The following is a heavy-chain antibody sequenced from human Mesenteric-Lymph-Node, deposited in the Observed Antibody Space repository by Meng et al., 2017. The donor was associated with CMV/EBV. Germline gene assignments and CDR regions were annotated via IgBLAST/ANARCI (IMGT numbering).Heavy chain of an antibody. Sequence: GGSLKISCAASGFTFSSYWMSWVRQAPGKGLEWVANIKQDGSEKYYVDSVKGRFTISRDNAKNSLYLQMNSLRAEDTAVYYCARGITYYYDSSGYPDAFDIWGQGTMVTVSS. CDR2: IKQDGSEK. CDR3: ARGITYYYDSSGYPDAFDI. J-gene: IGHJ3*02. V-gene: IGHV3-7*01. CDR1: GFTFSSYW. D-gene: IGHD3-22*01.